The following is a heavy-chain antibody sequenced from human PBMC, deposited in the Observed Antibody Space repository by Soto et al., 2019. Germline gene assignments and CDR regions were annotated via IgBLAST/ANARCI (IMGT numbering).Heavy chain of an antibody. CDR2: ISSSSSYI. CDR3: ARALTRWFGELSLTDYYYYYGMDV. Sequence: GGSLRLSCAASGFTFSSYSMNWVRQAPGKGLEWVSSISSSSSYIYYADSVKGRFTISRDNAKNSLYLQMNSLRAEDTAVYYCARALTRWFGELSLTDYYYYYGMDVWGQGTTVTVSS. J-gene: IGHJ6*02. D-gene: IGHD3-10*01. CDR1: GFTFSSYS. V-gene: IGHV3-21*01.